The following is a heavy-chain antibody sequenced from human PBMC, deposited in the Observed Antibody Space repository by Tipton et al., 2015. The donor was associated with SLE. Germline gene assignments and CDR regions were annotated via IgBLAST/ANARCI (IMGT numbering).Heavy chain of an antibody. CDR3: ARRALLPGTPPMSWHYFDY. Sequence: VQLVQSGAEVKKPGESLKISCKGSGDSFTSHWIGWVRQMPGKGLEWMGMIYLDDSDTRYSPSFQGHVTISADRSISTAYLQWSSLKASDTAVYYCARRALLPGTPPMSWHYFDYWGQGTLVTVSS. V-gene: IGHV5-51*01. D-gene: IGHD1-26*01. J-gene: IGHJ4*02. CDR1: GDSFTSHW. CDR2: IYLDDSDT.